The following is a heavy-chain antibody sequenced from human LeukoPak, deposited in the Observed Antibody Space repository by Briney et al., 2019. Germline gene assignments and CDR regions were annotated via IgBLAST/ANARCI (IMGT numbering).Heavy chain of an antibody. Sequence: SETLSLTCTVSGGSISSYYWSWIRQPPGKGLEWIGYIYYSGSTNYNPSLKSRVTISVDTSKNQFSLKLSSVTAADTAVYYCARSYGSGSYITIDYWGQGTLVTVS. CDR2: IYYSGST. D-gene: IGHD3-10*01. J-gene: IGHJ4*02. V-gene: IGHV4-59*01. CDR1: GGSISSYY. CDR3: ARSYGSGSYITIDY.